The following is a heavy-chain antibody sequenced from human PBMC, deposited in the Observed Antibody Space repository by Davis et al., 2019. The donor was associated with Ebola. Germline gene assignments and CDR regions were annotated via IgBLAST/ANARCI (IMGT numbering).Heavy chain of an antibody. CDR1: GFTFSSYA. D-gene: IGHD5-18*01. V-gene: IGHV3-30-3*02. Sequence: GESLKISCAASGFTFSSYAMHWVRQAPGKGLEWVAVISYDGSNKYYADSVKGRFTISRDNSKNTLYLQMNSLRAEDTAVYYCAKNRWHIQLWLPLDYWGQGTLVTVSS. J-gene: IGHJ4*02. CDR2: ISYDGSNK. CDR3: AKNRWHIQLWLPLDY.